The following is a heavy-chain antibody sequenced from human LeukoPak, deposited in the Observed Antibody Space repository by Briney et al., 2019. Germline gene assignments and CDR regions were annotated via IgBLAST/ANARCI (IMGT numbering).Heavy chain of an antibody. CDR1: GFTFSGYG. CDR2: IRSDGSTK. J-gene: IGHJ6*03. CDR3: AKDGDTVSGTYYFDMDV. Sequence: PGGSLRLSCAASGFTFSGYGMHWVRQAPGKGLEWVAFIRSDGSTKYYADSVKGRSTISRDNSRNTLYLQMNSLRAEDTALYYCAKDGDTVSGTYYFDMDVWGKGTTVTISS. V-gene: IGHV3-30*02. D-gene: IGHD1-26*01.